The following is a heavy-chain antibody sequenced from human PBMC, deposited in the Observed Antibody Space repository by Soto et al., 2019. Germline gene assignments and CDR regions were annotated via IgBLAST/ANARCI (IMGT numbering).Heavy chain of an antibody. CDR3: ARDPTGYGGWFDP. CDR1: GGSISGYY. V-gene: IGHV4-59*01. D-gene: IGHD5-12*01. CDR2: IYYSGST. Sequence: SETLSLTCTVSGGSISGYYGGWIRQPPGKGLEWIGYIYYSGSTNYNPSLKSRVTISVDTSKNQFSLKLSSVTAADTAVYYCARDPTGYGGWFDPWGQGTLVTVSS. J-gene: IGHJ5*02.